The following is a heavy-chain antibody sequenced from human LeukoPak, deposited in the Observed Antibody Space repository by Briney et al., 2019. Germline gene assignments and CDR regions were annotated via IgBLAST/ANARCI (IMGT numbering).Heavy chain of an antibody. Sequence: RASVKVSCKASGYTFTSYDINWVRQATGQGLEWMGWMNPNSGNTGYAQKFQGRVTMTRNTSISTAYMELSSLRSEDTAVYYCARAGPRYYFDSSGYAPTFDYWGQGTLVTVSS. V-gene: IGHV1-8*01. J-gene: IGHJ4*02. CDR1: GYTFTSYD. CDR3: ARAGPRYYFDSSGYAPTFDY. CDR2: MNPNSGNT. D-gene: IGHD3-22*01.